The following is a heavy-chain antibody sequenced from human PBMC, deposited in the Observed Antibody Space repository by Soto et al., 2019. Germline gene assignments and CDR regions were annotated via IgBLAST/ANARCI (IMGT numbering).Heavy chain of an antibody. Sequence: QVQVQESGPGLVKPSETLSLTCAVSGVSVTSGSHHFLWIRQPPGKGLEWIGQTGSTNYNPSLKSPRRISADPSKHQFSLNLSSVTSADTAVYYCGVYKAGSGGNGACGQGTLVTISS. D-gene: IGHD6-19*01. V-gene: IGHV4-61*01. CDR3: GVYKAGSGGNGA. J-gene: IGHJ5*02. CDR1: GVSVTSGSHH. CDR2: QTGST.